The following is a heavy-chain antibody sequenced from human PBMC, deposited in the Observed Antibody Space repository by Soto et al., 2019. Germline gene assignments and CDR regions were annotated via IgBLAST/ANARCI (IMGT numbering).Heavy chain of an antibody. D-gene: IGHD7-27*01. CDR1: GFTFSSYG. V-gene: IGHV3-30*18. CDR2: ISYDGSNK. CDR3: AKDWGLAGMDV. J-gene: IGHJ6*02. Sequence: PGGSLRLSCAASGFTFSSYGMHWVRQAPGKGLEWVAVISYDGSNKYYADSVKGRFTISRDNSKNTLYLQMNSLRAEDTAVYYCAKDWGLAGMDVWGQGTTVTVSS.